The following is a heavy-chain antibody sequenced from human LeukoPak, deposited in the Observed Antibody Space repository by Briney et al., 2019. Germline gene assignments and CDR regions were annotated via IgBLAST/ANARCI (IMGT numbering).Heavy chain of an antibody. V-gene: IGHV1-58*01. CDR2: IVVGSGNT. Sequence: ASVKVSCKASGFTFTSSAVQWVRQARGQRLEWIGWIVVGSGNTNYAQKFQERVTITRDMSTSTAYMGLSSLRSEDTAVYYCAAAPARIAAPFRWGQGTLVTVSS. CDR3: AAAPARIAAPFR. J-gene: IGHJ4*02. D-gene: IGHD6-6*01. CDR1: GFTFTSSA.